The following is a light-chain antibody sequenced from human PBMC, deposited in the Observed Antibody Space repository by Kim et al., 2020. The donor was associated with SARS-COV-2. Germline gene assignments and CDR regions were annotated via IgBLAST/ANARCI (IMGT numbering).Light chain of an antibody. CDR1: SSNIGSNS. CDR2: SSS. V-gene: IGLV1-44*01. J-gene: IGLJ2*01. CDR3: AAWDDSLSALL. Sequence: GQTVTIACSGSSSNIGSNSVNWYGHLPGMAPKLLIYSSSHRPSGVPDRFSGSKSGTSASLAISELQSEDEADYYCAAWDDSLSALLFGGGTKLTVL.